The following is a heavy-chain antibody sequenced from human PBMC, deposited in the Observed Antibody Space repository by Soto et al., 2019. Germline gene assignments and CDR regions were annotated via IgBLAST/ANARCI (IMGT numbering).Heavy chain of an antibody. D-gene: IGHD2-2*01. Sequence: QVQLVQSGAEVKKPGASVKVSCKASGYTFTGYYMHWVRQAPGQGLEWMGWINPNSGGTNYAQKFQGWVTMTRDTSLSTAYMELSRLRSDDTAVYYCARTHCSSTSCYGYYYGMDVWGQGTTVTVSS. J-gene: IGHJ6*02. V-gene: IGHV1-2*04. CDR3: ARTHCSSTSCYGYYYGMDV. CDR1: GYTFTGYY. CDR2: INPNSGGT.